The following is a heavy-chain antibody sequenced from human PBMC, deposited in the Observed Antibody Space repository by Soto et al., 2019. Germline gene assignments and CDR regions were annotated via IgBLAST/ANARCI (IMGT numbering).Heavy chain of an antibody. Sequence: ASVKVSCKASGYTFTSYAMHWVRQAPGQRLEWMGWINAGNGNTKYSQKFQGRVTITRDTSASTAYMELSSLRSEDTAVYYCATLWFGERILYYYYMDVWGKGTTVTVSS. V-gene: IGHV1-3*01. CDR2: INAGNGNT. D-gene: IGHD3-10*01. CDR1: GYTFTSYA. CDR3: ATLWFGERILYYYYMDV. J-gene: IGHJ6*03.